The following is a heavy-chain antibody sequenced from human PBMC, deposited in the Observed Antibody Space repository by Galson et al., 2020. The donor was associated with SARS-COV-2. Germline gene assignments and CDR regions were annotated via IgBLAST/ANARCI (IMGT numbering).Heavy chain of an antibody. D-gene: IGHD2-15*01. J-gene: IGHJ6*02. Sequence: TGGSLRLSCVVTGHIFSTYALHWVRQAPGKGLEWVAVISNDGSSKYYADSVKGRFTISRDNSKITLYLQMNSLRPDDTAVYYCVRGGWVCSGGSCYATGGDYYYGMDVWGQGTTVIVSS. CDR1: GHIFSTYA. CDR3: VRGGWVCSGGSCYATGGDYYYGMDV. CDR2: ISNDGSSK. V-gene: IGHV3-30-3*01.